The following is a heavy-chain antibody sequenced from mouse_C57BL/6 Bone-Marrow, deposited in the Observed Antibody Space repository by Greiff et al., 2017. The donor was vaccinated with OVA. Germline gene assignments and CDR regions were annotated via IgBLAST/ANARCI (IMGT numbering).Heavy chain of an antibody. D-gene: IGHD4-1*01. CDR2: IYPGDGDT. CDR1: GYAFSSSW. V-gene: IGHV1-82*01. CDR3: ARSTGTRCAY. Sequence: VQLQQSGPELVKPGASVKISCKASGYAFSSSWMNWVKQRPGKGLEWIGRIYPGDGDTNYNGKFKGKATLTADKSSSTAYMQLSSLTSEDSAVYCCARSTGTRCAYWGQGTLVTVSA. J-gene: IGHJ3*01.